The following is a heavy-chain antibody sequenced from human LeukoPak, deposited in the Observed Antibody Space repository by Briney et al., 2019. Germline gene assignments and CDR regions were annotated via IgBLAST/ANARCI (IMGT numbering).Heavy chain of an antibody. CDR1: GFTFSNYE. CDR2: IASSGNTI. Sequence: PGGSLRLSCSASGFTFSNYEMNWVRQAPGKGLEWVSYIASSGNTIYYADSVKGRFTISRDNAKSSLYLQMNSLRGDDTAVYYCATSRGYFFRWFQHWGQGTLVTVSS. J-gene: IGHJ1*01. CDR3: ATSRGYFFRWFQH. D-gene: IGHD3-22*01. V-gene: IGHV3-48*03.